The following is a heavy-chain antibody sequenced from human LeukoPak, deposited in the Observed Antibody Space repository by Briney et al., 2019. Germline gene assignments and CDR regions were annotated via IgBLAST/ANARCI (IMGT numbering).Heavy chain of an antibody. CDR3: AKDTSYGYGGSGYMDV. V-gene: IGHV3-7*03. J-gene: IGHJ6*03. CDR2: IKEDGSEK. D-gene: IGHD5-18*01. CDR1: GFTFSTYW. Sequence: PGGSLSLSCAASGFTFSTYWMSWVRQAPGKGPEWLANIKEDGSEKYYVDSVKGRFTISRDNAKNSLYLQMNSLRAEDMALYYCAKDTSYGYGGSGYMDVWGKGTTVTVSS.